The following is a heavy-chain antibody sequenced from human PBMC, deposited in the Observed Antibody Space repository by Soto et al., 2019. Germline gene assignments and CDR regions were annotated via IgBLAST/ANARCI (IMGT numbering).Heavy chain of an antibody. V-gene: IGHV3-7*01. Sequence: GGSLRLSWAAAGCTFSTCGMMWVRQAPGKGLEWVANINQDGSERYYVDSVKGRFTISRDNAKNSLYLQMNSLRAEDTAVYYCVKDHSGSYWGQRTLVTVSS. J-gene: IGHJ4*02. CDR2: INQDGSER. CDR1: GCTFSTCG. CDR3: VKDHSGSY. D-gene: IGHD6-13*01.